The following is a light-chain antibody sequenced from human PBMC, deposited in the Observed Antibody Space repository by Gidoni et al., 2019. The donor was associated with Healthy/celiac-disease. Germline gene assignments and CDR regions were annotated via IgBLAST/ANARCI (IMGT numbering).Light chain of an antibody. CDR3: QQYDSTPWT. CDR2: WAC. J-gene: IGKJ1*01. CDR1: QSVLYRSKDKNY. Sequence: DIVMTPASDSLAVSLGERATLNCKSSQSVLYRSKDKNYLAWYQQKPGQPPKLLIYWACTRESGVPDRFSGSGSGTDFTLTISSLQAEDVAVYYCQQYDSTPWTFGQGTKVEIK. V-gene: IGKV4-1*01.